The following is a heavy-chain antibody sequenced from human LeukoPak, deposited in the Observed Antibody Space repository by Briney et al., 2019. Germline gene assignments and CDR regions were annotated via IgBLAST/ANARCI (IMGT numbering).Heavy chain of an antibody. CDR1: GGSISSSSYY. CDR3: ARDGYYDYVWGSYRYTLDY. D-gene: IGHD3-16*02. CDR2: IYYSGST. J-gene: IGHJ4*02. Sequence: SETLSLTCTASGGSISSSSYYWGWIRQPPGKGLEWIGSIYYSGSTYYNPSLKSRVTISVDTSKNQFSLKLSSVTAADTAVYYCARDGYYDYVWGSYRYTLDYWGQGTLVTVSS. V-gene: IGHV4-39*07.